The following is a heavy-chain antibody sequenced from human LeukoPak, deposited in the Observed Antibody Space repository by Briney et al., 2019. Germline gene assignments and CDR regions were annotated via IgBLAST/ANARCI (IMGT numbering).Heavy chain of an antibody. J-gene: IGHJ6*02. Sequence: ASVKVSCKASGYTFTSYGISWVRQAPGQGLEWMGWISAYNGNTNYAQKLQGRVTMTTDTFTSRAYMELRSLRSDDTAVYYCAVNFWSGYYPYYYGMDVWGQGTTVTAPS. CDR2: ISAYNGNT. CDR1: GYTFTSYG. CDR3: AVNFWSGYYPYYYGMDV. D-gene: IGHD3-3*01. V-gene: IGHV1-18*01.